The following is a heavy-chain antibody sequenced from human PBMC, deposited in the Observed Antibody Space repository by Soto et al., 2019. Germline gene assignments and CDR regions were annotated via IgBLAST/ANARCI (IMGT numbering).Heavy chain of an antibody. CDR3: ARDLDDYGDYVSYGMDV. V-gene: IGHV3-30-3*01. Sequence: GGSLRLSCAASGFTLSSHALHWVRQAPGKGLEWVALISFDGGKKYSADSVKGRFTISRDNSKNMVYLQMNSLRGEDTAVYYCARDLDDYGDYVSYGMDVWGQGTSVTVYS. CDR2: ISFDGGKK. J-gene: IGHJ6*02. CDR1: GFTLSSHA. D-gene: IGHD4-17*01.